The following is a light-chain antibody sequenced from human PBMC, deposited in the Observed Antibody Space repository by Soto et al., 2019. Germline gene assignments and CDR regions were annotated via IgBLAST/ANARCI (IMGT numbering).Light chain of an antibody. J-gene: IGKJ3*01. CDR3: QQYHDWPPIT. V-gene: IGKV3-15*01. CDR1: QTVSDD. Sequence: ERVMTQSPATLFVSPGERATLSCRASQTVSDDLAWYQQKPGQAPRLLIYGASTRATDIPARFSGGGSGTEFTLTISSLQSEDSAIYYCQQYHDWPPITFGPGTKVNI. CDR2: GAS.